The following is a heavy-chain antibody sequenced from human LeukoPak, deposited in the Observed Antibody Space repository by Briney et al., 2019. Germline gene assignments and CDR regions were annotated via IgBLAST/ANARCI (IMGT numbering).Heavy chain of an antibody. V-gene: IGHV3-48*03. J-gene: IGHJ4*02. CDR3: AKWGCSGGNCYPFDF. D-gene: IGHD2-15*01. CDR2: ISSSGSTI. CDR1: GFTFSSYE. Sequence: GGSLRLSCAASGFTFSSYEMHWVRQAPGKGLEWVSYISSSGSTIYYADSVKGRFTISRDNSKNTLYLQMNNLRVEDTALYYCAKWGCSGGNCYPFDFWGQGTLVTVSS.